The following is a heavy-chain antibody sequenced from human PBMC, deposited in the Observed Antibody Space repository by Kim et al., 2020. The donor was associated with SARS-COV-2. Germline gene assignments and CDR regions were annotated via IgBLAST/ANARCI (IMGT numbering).Heavy chain of an antibody. CDR1: GGSVSSGSYY. J-gene: IGHJ5*02. Sequence: SETLSLTCTVSGGSVSSGSYYWSWIRQPPGKGLEWIGYIYYSGSTNYNPSLKSRVTISVDTSKNQFSLKLSSVTAADTAVYYCARDQGGWFDPWGQGTLVTVSS. CDR2: IYYSGST. V-gene: IGHV4-61*01. CDR3: ARDQGGWFDP.